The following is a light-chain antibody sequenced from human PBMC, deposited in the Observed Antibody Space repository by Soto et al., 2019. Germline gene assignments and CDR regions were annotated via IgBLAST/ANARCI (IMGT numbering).Light chain of an antibody. CDR1: QSVSSY. CDR3: QQRSNWPRT. V-gene: IGKV3-11*01. J-gene: IGKJ1*01. Sequence: EIVLTQSPAPLSSSPGERATLSCRASQSVSSYLAWYQQKPGQPPRLLIYDASDRATGIPARFSGSGSGTDFTLTISSLEPEDFAVYYCQQRSNWPRTFGQGTKVEIK. CDR2: DAS.